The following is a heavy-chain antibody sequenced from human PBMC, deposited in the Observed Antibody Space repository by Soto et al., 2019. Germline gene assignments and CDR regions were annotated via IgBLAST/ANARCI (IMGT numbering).Heavy chain of an antibody. CDR3: ARHSGVAEDGTD. CDR2: IYPGDSDT. J-gene: IGHJ1*01. V-gene: IGHV5-51*01. D-gene: IGHD6-13*01. CDR1: GYSFTTNW. Sequence: GEALKISCKGSGYSFTTNWIGWVRQMPGKGLEWMGVIYPGDSDTRYSPSFQGQVAISADKSINTAYLQWSSLKASDTAMYYCARHSGVAEDGTDWGQGTLVTVS.